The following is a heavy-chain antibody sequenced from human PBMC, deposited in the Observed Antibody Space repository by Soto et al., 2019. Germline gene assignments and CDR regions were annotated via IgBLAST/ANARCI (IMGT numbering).Heavy chain of an antibody. CDR3: ARSLIGAAGPSNWFDP. V-gene: IGHV4-39*01. J-gene: IGHJ5*02. CDR2: IYYSGST. D-gene: IGHD6-13*01. CDR1: GGSISSSSYY. Sequence: SETLSLTCTVSGGSISSSSYYWGWIRQPPGKGLEWIGSIYYSGSTYYNPSLKSRVTISVDTSKNQFSLKLSSVTAADTAVYYCARSLIGAAGPSNWFDPWGQGTLVTVSS.